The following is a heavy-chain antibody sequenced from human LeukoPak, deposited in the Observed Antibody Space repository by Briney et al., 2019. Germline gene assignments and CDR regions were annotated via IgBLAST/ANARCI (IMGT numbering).Heavy chain of an antibody. CDR2: ISYDGSNK. D-gene: IGHD2-21*01. CDR1: GFTFSSYG. CDR3: ARDESGDNDAFDI. Sequence: PGGSLRLSCAASGFTFSSYGMHWVRQAPGKGLEWVAVISYDGSNKYYADSVKGRFTISRSNAKNSLYLQMNSLRVEDTAVYYCARDESGDNDAFDIWGQGTMVTVSS. J-gene: IGHJ3*02. V-gene: IGHV3-30*03.